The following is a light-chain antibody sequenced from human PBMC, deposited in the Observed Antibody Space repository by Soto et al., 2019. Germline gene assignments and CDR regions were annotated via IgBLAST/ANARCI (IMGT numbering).Light chain of an antibody. Sequence: QAVVTQPPSVSGAPGQRVTISCTGSSSNIGAGYDVHWYQQLPGTAPKLLIYGNSNRPSGVPDRFSGSKSGSSASLAITGLQALDVADYFCQSYDSSLSVVVFGGGTKLTVL. V-gene: IGLV1-40*01. CDR3: QSYDSSLSVVV. J-gene: IGLJ2*01. CDR1: SSNIGAGYD. CDR2: GNS.